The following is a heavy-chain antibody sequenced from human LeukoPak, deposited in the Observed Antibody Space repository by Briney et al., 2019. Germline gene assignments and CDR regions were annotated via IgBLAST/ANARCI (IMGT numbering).Heavy chain of an antibody. CDR1: GFTFSSHS. CDR3: ARDEERYCGGDCYIDY. CDR2: ISSSSNYI. D-gene: IGHD2-21*02. V-gene: IGHV3-21*01. J-gene: IGHJ4*02. Sequence: GGSLRLSCAASGFTFSSHSMTWVRQAPGKGLEWVSSISSSSNYIYYADSVKGRFTISRDNAKNSLCLQANSLRVEDTAVYYCARDEERYCGGDCYIDYWGQGTLVTVSS.